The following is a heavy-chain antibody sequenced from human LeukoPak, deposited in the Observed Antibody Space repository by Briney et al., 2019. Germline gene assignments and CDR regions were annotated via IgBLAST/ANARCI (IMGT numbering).Heavy chain of an antibody. CDR1: GGSISTYY. Sequence: SETLSLTCTVSGGSISTYYWSWIRQPPGKGLEWIGYIYYSGSTNYNPSLKSRVTISVDTSKNQFSLQLNSVTPEDTAVYYCARDGDSSGYSCLDYWGQGTLVTVSS. CDR2: IYYSGST. CDR3: ARDGDSSGYSCLDY. D-gene: IGHD3-22*01. J-gene: IGHJ4*02. V-gene: IGHV4-59*12.